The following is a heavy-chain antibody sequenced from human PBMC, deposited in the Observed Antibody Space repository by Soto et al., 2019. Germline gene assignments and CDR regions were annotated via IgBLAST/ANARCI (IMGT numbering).Heavy chain of an antibody. CDR3: AREEGHFGSGTYPLDY. CDR1: GYTFTAYA. D-gene: IGHD3-10*01. V-gene: IGHV1-3*01. Sequence: QVQLVQSGAELKKPGASVKVSCKASGYTFTAYAIHWVRQAPGHRPEWMGWINPGNGYSGYSQKFQGRVTITRDTAATMVYMELSSLRSEDTAVYYCAREEGHFGSGTYPLDYWGQGARVTVSS. CDR2: INPGNGYS. J-gene: IGHJ4*02.